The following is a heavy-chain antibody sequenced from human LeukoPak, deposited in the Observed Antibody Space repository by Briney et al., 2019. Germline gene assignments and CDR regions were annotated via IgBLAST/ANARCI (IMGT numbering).Heavy chain of an antibody. Sequence: HPGGSLRLSCAAPGFMFSTYWITWVRQAPGKGLEWVANIKQDGSEKYYVDSVKGRFTISRNNAENSLYLQMSSLRAEDTAVYYCARVEGGSYGSGTYHRYFDYLGQGTLVTVSS. CDR3: ARVEGGSYGSGTYHRYFDY. V-gene: IGHV3-7*01. CDR2: IKQDGSEK. CDR1: GFMFSTYW. J-gene: IGHJ4*02. D-gene: IGHD3-10*01.